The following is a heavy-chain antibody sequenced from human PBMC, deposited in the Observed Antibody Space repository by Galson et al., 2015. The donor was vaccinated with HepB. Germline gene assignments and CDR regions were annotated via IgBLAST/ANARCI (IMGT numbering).Heavy chain of an antibody. CDR1: GYTFTSYY. Sequence: SVKVSCKASGYTFTSYYMHWVRQAPGQGLEWMGIINPSGGSTSYAQKLQGRVTMTKDTSTSTVYMELSSLRSEDTAVYYCARSLGDIVVVPAAFSPFDPWGQGTLVTVSS. D-gene: IGHD2-2*01. CDR3: ARSLGDIVVVPAAFSPFDP. V-gene: IGHV1-46*04. J-gene: IGHJ5*02. CDR2: INPSGGST.